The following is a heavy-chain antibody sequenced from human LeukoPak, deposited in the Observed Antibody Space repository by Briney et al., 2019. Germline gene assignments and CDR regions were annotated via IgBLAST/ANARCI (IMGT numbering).Heavy chain of an antibody. CDR3: ARDEAAEDYDFWSGYSPPYYYGMDV. V-gene: IGHV4-4*02. Sequence: SGTLSLTCAVSGGSISSSNWWSWVRQPPGKGLEWIGEIYHSGSTNYNPSLKSRVTISVDKSKNQFSLKLSSVTAADTAVYYCARDEAAEDYDFWSGYSPPYYYGMDVRGQGTTVTVSS. D-gene: IGHD3-3*01. CDR1: GGSISSSNW. J-gene: IGHJ6*02. CDR2: IYHSGST.